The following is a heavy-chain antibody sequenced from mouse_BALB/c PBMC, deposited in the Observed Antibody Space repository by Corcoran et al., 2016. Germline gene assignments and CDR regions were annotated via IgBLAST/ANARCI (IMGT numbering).Heavy chain of an antibody. CDR3: ARYGYDAMDY. V-gene: IGHV14-3*02. Sequence: EVQLQQSGAELVKPGASGTLSCTAPGFNIKDTYMQWVKQRPEQGLEWIGRLDPANGNTKYDPKFQGKATITADTSSNTAYLQLSSLTSEDTAVYYCARYGYDAMDYWGQGASVTVSS. D-gene: IGHD1-1*02. CDR2: LDPANGNT. J-gene: IGHJ4*01. CDR1: GFNIKDTY.